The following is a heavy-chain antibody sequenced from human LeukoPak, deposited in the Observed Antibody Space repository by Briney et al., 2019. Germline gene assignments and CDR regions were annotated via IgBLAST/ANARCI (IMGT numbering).Heavy chain of an antibody. CDR2: IYYSGST. J-gene: IGHJ6*03. CDR1: GGSISSGDYY. D-gene: IGHD2-2*02. Sequence: SETLSHTCTVSGGSISSGDYYWSWIRQPPGKGLEWIGYIYYSGSTYYNPSLKSRVTISVDTSKNQFSLKLSSVTAADTAVYYCARAACTSCYNDYYYYMDVWGKGTTVTVSS. V-gene: IGHV4-30-4*08. CDR3: ARAACTSCYNDYYYYMDV.